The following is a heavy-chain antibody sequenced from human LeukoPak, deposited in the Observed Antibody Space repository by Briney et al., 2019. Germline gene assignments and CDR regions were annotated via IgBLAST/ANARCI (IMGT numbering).Heavy chain of an antibody. CDR3: ARVLTRIRDSFYMDV. V-gene: IGHV3-30*04. J-gene: IGHJ6*03. Sequence: PGRSLRLSCAASGSTFSRSTIHSVRQAPDKGLDWVAVIPYDGSSQYYADSVKGRFIISRDNSKNTLYLQMNGLRPEDTAVYYCARVLTRIRDSFYMDVWGKGTTVTVSS. D-gene: IGHD4/OR15-4a*01. CDR1: GSTFSRST. CDR2: IPYDGSSQ.